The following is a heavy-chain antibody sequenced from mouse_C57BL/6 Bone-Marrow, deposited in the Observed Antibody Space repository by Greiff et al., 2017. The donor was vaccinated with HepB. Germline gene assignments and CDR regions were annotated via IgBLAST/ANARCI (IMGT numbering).Heavy chain of an antibody. Sequence: VQLQQSGPELVKPGASVKISCKASGYTFTDYYMNWVKQSHGKSLEWIGDINPNNGGTSYNQKFKGKATLTVDKSSSTAYMELRSLTSEDSAVYYCARSDYLDYWGQGTTLTVSS. D-gene: IGHD1-1*02. V-gene: IGHV1-26*01. CDR1: GYTFTDYY. CDR2: INPNNGGT. CDR3: ARSDYLDY. J-gene: IGHJ2*01.